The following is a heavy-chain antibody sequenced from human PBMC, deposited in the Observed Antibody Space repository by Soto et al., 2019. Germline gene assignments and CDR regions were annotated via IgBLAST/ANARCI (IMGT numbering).Heavy chain of an antibody. V-gene: IGHV3-15*01. Sequence: EVQLVESGGGSGKPGGSLRLSCAASGLTFSNVWMTWVRQAPGKGLEWVGRIKSKSDGETADVAAPVKARFTISRDDSKNKVFLEMNSLKSEDTALYYCAITAMINRDSSTSFDYWGRGTQVTVSS. J-gene: IGHJ4*02. CDR1: GLTFSNVW. CDR3: AITAMINRDSSTSFDY. D-gene: IGHD5-18*01. CDR2: IKSKSDGETA.